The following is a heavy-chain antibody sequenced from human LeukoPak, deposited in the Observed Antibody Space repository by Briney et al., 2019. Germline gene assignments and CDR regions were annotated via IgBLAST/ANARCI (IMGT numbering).Heavy chain of an antibody. CDR3: ARDQGSIILGYFDY. Sequence: SETLSLTCTVSGGSISNYYWSWIRQPPGKGLEWIGYIYYSGSTNYNPSLKSRVTISVDTSKNQFSLKLSSVTAADTAVYYCARDQGSIILGYFDYWGQGTLVTVSS. CDR2: IYYSGST. J-gene: IGHJ4*02. CDR1: GGSISNYY. D-gene: IGHD1-14*01. V-gene: IGHV4-59*12.